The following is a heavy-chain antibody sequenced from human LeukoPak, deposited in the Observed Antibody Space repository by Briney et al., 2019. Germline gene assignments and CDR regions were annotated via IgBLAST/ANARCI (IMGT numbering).Heavy chain of an antibody. CDR1: GFTFSSYW. CDR3: ARDYSYAMDV. V-gene: IGHV3-74*01. CDR2: ISGGGSST. D-gene: IGHD2-21*01. Sequence: GGSLRLSCAASGFTFSSYWVHWVRQAPGKGLVWVSHISGGGSSTSDAESVRGRFTISRDNAKNTLYLQMHSLRPEDTAVYYCARDYSYAMDVWGQGTTVTVSS. J-gene: IGHJ6*02.